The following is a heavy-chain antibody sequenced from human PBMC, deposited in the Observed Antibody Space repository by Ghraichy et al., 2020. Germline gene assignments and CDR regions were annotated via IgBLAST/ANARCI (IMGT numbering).Heavy chain of an antibody. CDR3: ARDRLSNYDSSGYPLYFYYYGMDV. J-gene: IGHJ6*02. CDR1: GFTFSTYS. CDR2: ISSSSSYI. D-gene: IGHD3-22*01. Sequence: GGSLRLSCAASGFTFSTYSMNWVRQAPGKGLEWVSSISSSSSYIYYADPVKGRFTISRDNAKNSLYLQMNSLRAEDTAVYYCARDRLSNYDSSGYPLYFYYYGMDVWGQGTTVTVSS. V-gene: IGHV3-21*01.